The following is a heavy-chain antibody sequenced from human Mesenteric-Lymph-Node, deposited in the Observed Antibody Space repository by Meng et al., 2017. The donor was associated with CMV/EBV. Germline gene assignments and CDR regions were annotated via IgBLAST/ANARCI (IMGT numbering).Heavy chain of an antibody. CDR2: INHSGST. CDR3: ARDKAAHNNWFDS. J-gene: IGHJ5*01. V-gene: IGHV4-34*01. Sequence: SETLSLTCAVYGGSFSGYYWSWIRQPPGKGLEWIGEINHSGSTNYNPSLKSRVTMSVDTSKNQFSLRLSSVTAADTAVYFCARDKAAHNNWFDSWGQGTLVTVSS. CDR1: GGSFSGYY. D-gene: IGHD2-15*01.